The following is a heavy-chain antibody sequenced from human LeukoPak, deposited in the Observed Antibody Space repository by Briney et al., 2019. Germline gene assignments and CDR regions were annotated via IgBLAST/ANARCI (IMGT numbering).Heavy chain of an antibody. D-gene: IGHD5-24*01. V-gene: IGHV3-20*01. Sequence: GGSPRLSCAAPGFTFDDYCMSWGRPAPGKGVEWVSGINWNGGSTGYADSVKGRFTISRDNAKNSLYLQMNSLRAEDTALYHCARATNLNYGMDVWGQGTTVTVSS. CDR3: ARATNLNYGMDV. CDR2: INWNGGST. J-gene: IGHJ6*02. CDR1: GFTFDDYC.